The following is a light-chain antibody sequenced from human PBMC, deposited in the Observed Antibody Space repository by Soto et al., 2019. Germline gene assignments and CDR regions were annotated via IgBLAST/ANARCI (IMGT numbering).Light chain of an antibody. V-gene: IGLV1-40*01. CDR1: SSNIGAGYD. CDR2: GNS. CDR3: AAWDDSLSGPV. Sequence: QSVLTQPPSVSGAPGRRVTISCTGSSSNIGAGYDVHWYQQLPGTAPKLLIYGNSNRPSGVPDRFSGSKSDTSASLAISGLQFEDEAVYYCAAWDDSLSGPVFGGGTKLTVL. J-gene: IGLJ3*02.